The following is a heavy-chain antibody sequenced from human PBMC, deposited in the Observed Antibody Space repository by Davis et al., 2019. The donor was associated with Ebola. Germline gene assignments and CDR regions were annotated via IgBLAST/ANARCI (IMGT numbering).Heavy chain of an antibody. J-gene: IGHJ4*02. D-gene: IGHD6-13*01. CDR2: IRSKANSYAT. CDR3: SIAAAGTNDY. Sequence: GESLKISCAASGFTFSGSAMHWVRQASGKGLEWVGRIRSKANSYATAYAASVKGRFTISRDDSKNTAYLQMSSLKTEDTAVYYCSIAAAGTNDYWGQGTLVTVSS. V-gene: IGHV3-73*01. CDR1: GFTFSGSA.